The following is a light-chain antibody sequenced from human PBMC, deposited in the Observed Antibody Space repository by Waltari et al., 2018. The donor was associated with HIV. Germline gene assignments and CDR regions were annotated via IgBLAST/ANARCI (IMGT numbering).Light chain of an antibody. V-gene: IGLV1-47*01. CDR2: RIN. Sequence: QSVLTQPPSASGTPGQRVTISCSGSSSNIGSNYGYWYQQLPGTAPKLLIYRINQRPSGVPDRFSGSKSGTSASLAISWLRSEDEADYYCAAWDDSLSGLVFGGGTKVTVL. CDR3: AAWDDSLSGLV. J-gene: IGLJ3*02. CDR1: SSNIGSNY.